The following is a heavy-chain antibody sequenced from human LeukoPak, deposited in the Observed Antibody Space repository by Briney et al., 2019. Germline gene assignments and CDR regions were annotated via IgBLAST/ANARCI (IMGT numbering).Heavy chain of an antibody. CDR1: GFTFSDYY. Sequence: GGSLRLSCAASGFTFSDYYMSWIRQAPGKGLEWVSYISNSGTIIEYVDSVKGRFTISRDNARNSLYLEMNSLIVEDTAVYYCARDGSGSFTTDWFDTWGQGTLVTVSS. V-gene: IGHV3-11*01. D-gene: IGHD1-26*01. J-gene: IGHJ5*02. CDR2: ISNSGTII. CDR3: ARDGSGSFTTDWFDT.